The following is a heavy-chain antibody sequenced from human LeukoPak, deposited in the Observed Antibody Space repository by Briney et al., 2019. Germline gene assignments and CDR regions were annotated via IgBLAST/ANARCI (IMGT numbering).Heavy chain of an antibody. Sequence: ASVKVSCKASGGTFSSYAISWVRQAPGQGLEWMGCINPNSGGTNYAQKFQGRVTMTRDTSISTAYMELSRLRSDDTAVYYCARDSGERGSGSYLIAYWGQGTLVTVSS. CDR1: GGTFSSYA. J-gene: IGHJ4*02. CDR3: ARDSGERGSGSYLIAY. CDR2: INPNSGGT. D-gene: IGHD3-10*01. V-gene: IGHV1-2*02.